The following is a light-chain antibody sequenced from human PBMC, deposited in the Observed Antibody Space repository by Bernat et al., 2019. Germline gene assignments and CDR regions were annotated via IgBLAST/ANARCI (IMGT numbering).Light chain of an antibody. J-gene: IGLJ1*01. V-gene: IGLV2-14*03. CDR2: DVS. Sequence: QSALTQPASVSGSPGQSITISCTGTSSDVGGYNYVSWYQQHPGKAPKLMIYDVSNRPSGVSNRFSGSKSGSTASLTISGLQAEDESHYYCCSYASSDTYVFGSGTRVTVL. CDR3: CSYASSDTYV. CDR1: SSDVGGYNY.